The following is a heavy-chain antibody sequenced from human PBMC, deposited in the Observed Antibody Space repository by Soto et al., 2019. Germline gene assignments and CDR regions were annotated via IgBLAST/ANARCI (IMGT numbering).Heavy chain of an antibody. V-gene: IGHV1-8*01. Sequence: GASVKVSCKASGYTFTSYDINWVRQATGQGLEWMGWMNPNSGNTGYAQKFQGRVTMTRNTSISTAYMELSSLRSEDTAVYYCARPSSSGWYLDPIIDAFDIWGQGTMVTVSS. CDR3: ARPSSSGWYLDPIIDAFDI. J-gene: IGHJ3*02. CDR2: MNPNSGNT. D-gene: IGHD6-19*01. CDR1: GYTFTSYD.